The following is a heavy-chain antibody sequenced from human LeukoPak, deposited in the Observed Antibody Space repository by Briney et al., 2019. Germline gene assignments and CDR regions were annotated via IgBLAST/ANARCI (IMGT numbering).Heavy chain of an antibody. Sequence: TSETLSLTCTVSGYSISSGYYWGWIRQSPGKGLEWIGSIYHTGDTYYNPSVRSRVTISVDTSKNHFSLKVNSVTAADTAVYYCAAIQGSFDYWGQGTLVIVSS. CDR2: IYHTGDT. V-gene: IGHV4-38-2*02. CDR1: GYSISSGYY. J-gene: IGHJ4*02. D-gene: IGHD2-15*01. CDR3: AAIQGSFDY.